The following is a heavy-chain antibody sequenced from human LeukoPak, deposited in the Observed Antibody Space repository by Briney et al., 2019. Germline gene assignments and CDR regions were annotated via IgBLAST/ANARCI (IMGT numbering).Heavy chain of an antibody. J-gene: IGHJ4*02. V-gene: IGHV3-74*01. Sequence: PGGSLRLSCAASGFTFSSYWMHWVRQAPGKGPVWVARTNRDGSSTAYADSVKGRFTISKDNAKNTLYLLMNSHRARDSVEWYIFDYWGQGTLVTVSS. CDR1: GFTFSSYW. CDR2: TNRDGSST. CDR3: FDY.